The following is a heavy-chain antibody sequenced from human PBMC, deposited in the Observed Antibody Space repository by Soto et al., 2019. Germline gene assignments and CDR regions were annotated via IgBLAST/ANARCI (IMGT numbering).Heavy chain of an antibody. V-gene: IGHV3-33*01. CDR3: ARDKLAARPPDYYYGMDV. CDR1: GFTFSSYG. Sequence: QVQLVESGGGVVQPGRSLRLSCAASGFTFSSYGMHWVRQAPGKGLEWVAVIWYDGSNKYYADSVKGRFTISRDNSKNTLYLQMNSLRAEDTAVYYCARDKLAARPPDYYYGMDVWGQGTTVTVSS. D-gene: IGHD6-6*01. CDR2: IWYDGSNK. J-gene: IGHJ6*02.